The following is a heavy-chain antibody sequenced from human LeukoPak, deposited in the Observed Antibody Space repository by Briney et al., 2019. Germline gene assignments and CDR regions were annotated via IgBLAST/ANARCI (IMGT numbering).Heavy chain of an antibody. CDR1: GFTFDDYA. V-gene: IGHV3-9*01. Sequence: GASLRLSCAASGFTFDDYAMHWVRQAPGKGLEWVSGISWNSGSIGYADSVKGRFTISRDNAKNSLYLQMNSLRAEDTALYYCAKDRSPYGDYEYDYWGQGTLVTVSS. D-gene: IGHD4-17*01. J-gene: IGHJ4*02. CDR3: AKDRSPYGDYEYDY. CDR2: ISWNSGSI.